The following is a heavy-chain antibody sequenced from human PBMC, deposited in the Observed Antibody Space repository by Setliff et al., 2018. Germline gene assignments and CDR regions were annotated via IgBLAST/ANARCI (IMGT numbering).Heavy chain of an antibody. Sequence: GGSLRLSCVASGFNLHVHTMEWVRQAPGKGLDWVSSISSNSNYIYTADSLKGRLTVSRDNAKNSLYLQLDSLTADDTAVYYCARGSLSGTTYPSDYWGQGTLVTVSS. D-gene: IGHD1-7*01. J-gene: IGHJ4*02. CDR1: GFNLHVHT. CDR3: ARGSLSGTTYPSDY. V-gene: IGHV3-21*01. CDR2: ISSNSNYI.